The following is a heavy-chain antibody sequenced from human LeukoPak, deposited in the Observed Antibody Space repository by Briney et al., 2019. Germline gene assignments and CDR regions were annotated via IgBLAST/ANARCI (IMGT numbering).Heavy chain of an antibody. J-gene: IGHJ4*02. CDR1: GFTFSSYA. CDR3: AKGRSNSCYSDCGY. CDR2: IGGSADST. V-gene: IGHV3-23*01. Sequence: GGSLRLSCAASGFTFSSYAMSWVRQAPGRGLEWVSVIGGSADSTHYADSVKGRFTISRDNSKNTLYLQMGSLRAEDTAVYYCAKGRSNSCYSDCGYWGQGTLVTVSS. D-gene: IGHD2-15*01.